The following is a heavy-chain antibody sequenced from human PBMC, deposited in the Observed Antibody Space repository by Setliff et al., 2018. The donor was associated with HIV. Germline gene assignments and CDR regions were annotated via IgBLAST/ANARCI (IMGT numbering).Heavy chain of an antibody. CDR1: GGSISSHY. Sequence: SETLSLTCSVSGGSISSHYWSWIRQPPGKGLEWIGSIYYSGSTNYNPSLKSRVTISVDMSKNQFSLKLTSVTAADTAVFYCARSVMTTTNYFDYWGPGTLVTVSS. CDR3: ARSVMTTTNYFDY. CDR2: IYYSGST. D-gene: IGHD4-4*01. J-gene: IGHJ4*02. V-gene: IGHV4-59*08.